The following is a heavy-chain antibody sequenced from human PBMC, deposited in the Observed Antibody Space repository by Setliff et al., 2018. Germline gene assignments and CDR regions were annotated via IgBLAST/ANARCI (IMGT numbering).Heavy chain of an antibody. CDR2: IYPGDSDT. Sequence: PGESLKISCKGSGYSFTDYWIGWVRHMPGKGLEWMGIIYPGDSDTRYSPSFQGQVTISADKSISTAYLQWSSLKASDTAMYYCARALASAGTVYFDYWGQGTLVTVSS. V-gene: IGHV5-51*01. J-gene: IGHJ4*02. CDR3: ARALASAGTVYFDY. D-gene: IGHD6-13*01. CDR1: GYSFTDYW.